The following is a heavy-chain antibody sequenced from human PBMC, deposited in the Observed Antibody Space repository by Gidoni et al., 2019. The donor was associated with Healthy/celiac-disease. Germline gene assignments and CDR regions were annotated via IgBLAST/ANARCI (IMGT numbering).Heavy chain of an antibody. Sequence: QVQLVQSGAEVKKPGSSVTVSCKASGGTFSSYAISWVRQAPGQGLEWMGGIIPIFGTANYAQKFQGRVTITADKSTSTAYMELSSLRSEDTAVYYCAREGWDGGNSDYYYGMDVWGQGTTVTVSS. J-gene: IGHJ6*02. CDR3: AREGWDGGNSDYYYGMDV. CDR1: GGTFSSYA. D-gene: IGHD2-21*02. CDR2: IIPIFGTA. V-gene: IGHV1-69*06.